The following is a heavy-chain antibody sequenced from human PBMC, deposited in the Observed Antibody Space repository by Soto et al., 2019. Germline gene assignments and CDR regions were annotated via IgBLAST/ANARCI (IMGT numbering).Heavy chain of an antibody. CDR1: GGTFSSYA. CDR2: IIPIFGTA. CDR3: ARDLISAGYRYGKFDY. J-gene: IGHJ4*02. V-gene: IGHV1-69*13. D-gene: IGHD5-18*01. Sequence: SVKVSCKASGGTFSSYAISWVRQAPGQGLEWMGGIIPIFGTANYAQKFQGRVTITADESTSTAYMELSSLRSEDTAVYYCARDLISAGYRYGKFDYWGQGTLVTVSS.